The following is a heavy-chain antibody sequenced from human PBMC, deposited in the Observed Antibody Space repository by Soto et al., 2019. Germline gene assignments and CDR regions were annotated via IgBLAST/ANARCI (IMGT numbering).Heavy chain of an antibody. J-gene: IGHJ6*02. CDR1: GYTFTSYG. V-gene: IGHV1-18*04. Sequence: ASVKVSCKASGYTFTSYGISWVQQAPGQGLEWMGWISAYNGNTNYAQKLQGRVTMTTDTSTSTAYMELRSLRSDDTAVYYCARAKKDTAMEYYYYGMDVWGQGTTVTVSS. CDR2: ISAYNGNT. D-gene: IGHD5-18*01. CDR3: ARAKKDTAMEYYYYGMDV.